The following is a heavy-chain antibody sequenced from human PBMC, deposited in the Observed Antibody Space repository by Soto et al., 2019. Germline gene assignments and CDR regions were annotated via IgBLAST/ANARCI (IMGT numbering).Heavy chain of an antibody. CDR1: GGSISSGGYY. V-gene: IGHV4-31*03. CDR2: IYYSGST. CDR3: ATEYYDSSGYRYFDY. D-gene: IGHD3-22*01. J-gene: IGHJ4*02. Sequence: SETLSLTCTVSGGSISSGGYYWSWIRQHPGKGLEWIGYIYYSGSTYYNPSLKSRVTISVDTSKNQFSLKLSSVTAADTAVYYCATEYYDSSGYRYFDYWGQGTPVTVSS.